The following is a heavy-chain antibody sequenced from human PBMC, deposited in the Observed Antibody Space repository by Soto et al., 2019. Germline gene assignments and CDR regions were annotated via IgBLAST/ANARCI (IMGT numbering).Heavy chain of an antibody. CDR2: INHDGSIQ. D-gene: IGHD1-1*01. Sequence: PGGSLRLSCEVSGFALSMYWMSWVRQAPGKGLEWVANINHDGSIQHYVDSVRGRFTVSRDNAKNSLFLQMNSLSAEDTAVYYCARLTETATTFVDWAQGTPVTVSS. CDR1: GFALSMYW. J-gene: IGHJ4*02. CDR3: ARLTETATTFVD. V-gene: IGHV3-7*03.